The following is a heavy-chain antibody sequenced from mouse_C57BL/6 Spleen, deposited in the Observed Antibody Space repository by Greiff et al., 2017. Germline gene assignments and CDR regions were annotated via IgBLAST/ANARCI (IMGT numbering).Heavy chain of an antibody. D-gene: IGHD2-4*01. CDR3: ARDYDYEGYFDV. J-gene: IGHJ1*03. CDR2: INYDGSST. CDR1: GFTFSDYY. V-gene: IGHV5-16*01. Sequence: EVQRVESEGGLVQPGSSMKLSCIASGFTFSDYYMAWVRQVPEKGLEWVANINYDGSSTYYLDSLKSRFIISRDNAKNILYLQMSSLKSEDTATYYCARDYDYEGYFDVWGTGTTVTVSS.